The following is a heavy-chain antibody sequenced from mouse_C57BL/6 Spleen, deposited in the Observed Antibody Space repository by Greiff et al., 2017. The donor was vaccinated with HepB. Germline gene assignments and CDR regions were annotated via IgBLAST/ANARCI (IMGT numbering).Heavy chain of an antibody. CDR1: GYTFTSYW. CDR2: IYPSDSET. V-gene: IGHV1-61*01. CDR3: ARGGLNWYFDV. Sequence: QVQLKQPGAELVRPGSSVKLSCKASGYTFTSYWMDWVKQRPGQGLEWIGNIYPSDSETHYNQKFKDKATLTVDKSSSTAYMQLSSLTSEDSAVYYCARGGLNWYFDVWGTGTTVTVSS. J-gene: IGHJ1*03.